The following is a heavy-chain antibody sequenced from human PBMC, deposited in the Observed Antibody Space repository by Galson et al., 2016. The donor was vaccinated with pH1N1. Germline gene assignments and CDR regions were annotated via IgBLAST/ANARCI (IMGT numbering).Heavy chain of an antibody. CDR2: IYPGDSDT. CDR1: GYSFSNYW. V-gene: IGHV5-51*03. J-gene: IGHJ4*02. D-gene: IGHD1-1*01. Sequence: QSGAEVKKPRESLRISCKGFGYSFSNYWIAWVRQMPGKGLECMGVIYPGDSDTKYNPSFEGQVVISADKSISSVFLQWNSLEASDTAMYYCARSTKGVSTGHFDSWGQGTLDTVSS. CDR3: ARSTKGVSTGHFDS.